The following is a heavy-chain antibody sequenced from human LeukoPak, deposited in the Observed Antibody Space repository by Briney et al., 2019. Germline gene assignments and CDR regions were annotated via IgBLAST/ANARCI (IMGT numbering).Heavy chain of an antibody. D-gene: IGHD4-17*01. CDR3: ARDLVTVTKGIDI. CDR1: DDSFSSHY. V-gene: IGHV4-59*11. Sequence: SETLSLTCAVSDDSFSSHYWTWIRQPPGKGLEWIGYISYIGSTNYNPSLKSRVTISIDTSKNQFPLKLSSVTAADTAVYYCARDLVTVTKGIDIWGQGTMVSVSS. J-gene: IGHJ3*02. CDR2: ISYIGST.